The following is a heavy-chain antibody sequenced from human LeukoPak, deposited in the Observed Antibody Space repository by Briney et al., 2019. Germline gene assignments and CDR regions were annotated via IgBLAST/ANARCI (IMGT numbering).Heavy chain of an antibody. V-gene: IGHV3-11*04. D-gene: IGHD1-26*01. CDR1: GGSFSGYY. J-gene: IGHJ4*02. CDR2: ISSSSSTI. CDR3: ARAGWELLYFDY. Sequence: LSLTCAVYGGSFSGYYWSWIRQAPGKGLEWVSYISSSSSTIYYADSVKGRFTISRDNARNSLYLQMNSLRAEDTAVYYCARAGWELLYFDYWGQGTLVTVSS.